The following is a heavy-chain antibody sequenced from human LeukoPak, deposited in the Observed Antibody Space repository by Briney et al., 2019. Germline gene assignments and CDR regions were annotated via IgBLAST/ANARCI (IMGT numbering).Heavy chain of an antibody. CDR2: MNPNSGKT. D-gene: IGHD3-22*01. Sequence: ASVKVSCKASGYTFTNYDINWVRQATGQGPEWMGWMNPNSGKTGYAQKFQGRVAMTRDTSTSTAYMELSGLRSEDTAVYYCARGLGYYDSSGYFDYWYFDLWGRGTLVTVSS. J-gene: IGHJ2*01. CDR3: ARGLGYYDSSGYFDYWYFDL. CDR1: GYTFTNYD. V-gene: IGHV1-8*01.